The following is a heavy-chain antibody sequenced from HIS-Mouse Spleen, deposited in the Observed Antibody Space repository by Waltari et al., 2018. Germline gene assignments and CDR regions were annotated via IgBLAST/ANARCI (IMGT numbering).Heavy chain of an antibody. D-gene: IGHD1-1*01. V-gene: IGHV4-61*01. Sequence: QVQLQESGPGLVKPSETLSLTCTFSGGSVSSGSYYWSWIRQPPGKGLEWIGYIYYSGSTNYNPSLKSRVTISVDTSKNQFSLKLSSVTAADTAVYYCARLNWNDVWFDPWGQGTLVTVSS. J-gene: IGHJ5*02. CDR2: IYYSGST. CDR3: ARLNWNDVWFDP. CDR1: GGSVSSGSYY.